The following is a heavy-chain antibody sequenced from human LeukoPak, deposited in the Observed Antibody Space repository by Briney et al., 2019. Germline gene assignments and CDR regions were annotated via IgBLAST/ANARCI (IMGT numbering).Heavy chain of an antibody. V-gene: IGHV1-18*01. D-gene: IGHD3-22*01. Sequence: ASVKVSCKASGYSFTSYGISWVRQAPGQGLEWMGWISAYNSNTNYAQKLQGRVTMTTDTSTSTAYMELRSLRSDDTAVYYCARDDRTYYYDSSGYSIVFSRVWFDPWGQGTLVTVSS. CDR3: ARDDRTYYYDSSGYSIVFSRVWFDP. CDR1: GYSFTSYG. CDR2: ISAYNSNT. J-gene: IGHJ5*02.